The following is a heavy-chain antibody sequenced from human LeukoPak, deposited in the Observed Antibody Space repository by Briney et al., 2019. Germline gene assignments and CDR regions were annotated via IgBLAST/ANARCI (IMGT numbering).Heavy chain of an antibody. Sequence: SETLSLTCTVSGGSVSSGSYYWSWIRQPPGKGLEWIGEINHSGSTNYNPSLKSRVTISVDTSKNQFSLKLSSVTAADTAVYYCARGRITIFGVVINEGGIYFDYWGQGTLVTVSS. V-gene: IGHV4-39*07. CDR2: INHSGST. CDR1: GGSVSSGSYY. D-gene: IGHD3-3*01. J-gene: IGHJ4*02. CDR3: ARGRITIFGVVINEGGIYFDY.